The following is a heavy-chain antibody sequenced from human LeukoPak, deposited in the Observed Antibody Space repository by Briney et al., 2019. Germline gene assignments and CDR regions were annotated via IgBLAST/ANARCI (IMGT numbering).Heavy chain of an antibody. D-gene: IGHD2-15*01. CDR3: ARDSRPEVAALEYFQH. J-gene: IGHJ1*01. Sequence: GGSLRLSCAASGFTFSSYAMHWVRQAPGKGLEWVAVISYDGSNKYYADSVKGRFTISRDNSKNTLYLQMNSLRAEDTAVYYCARDSRPEVAALEYFQHWGQGTLVTVSS. CDR1: GFTFSSYA. V-gene: IGHV3-30-3*01. CDR2: ISYDGSNK.